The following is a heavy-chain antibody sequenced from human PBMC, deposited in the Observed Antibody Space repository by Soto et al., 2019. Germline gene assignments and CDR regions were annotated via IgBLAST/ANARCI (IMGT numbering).Heavy chain of an antibody. CDR2: ISGSGGST. J-gene: IGHJ3*02. CDR3: AKDLSPYCSGGSCYGPDAFDI. D-gene: IGHD2-15*01. V-gene: IGHV3-23*01. CDR1: GFTFSSYA. Sequence: GGSLRLSCAASGFTFSSYAMSWVRQAPGKGLEWVSAISGSGGSTYYADSVKGRFTISRDNSKNTLYLQMNSLRAEDTAVYYCAKDLSPYCSGGSCYGPDAFDIWGQGTMVTVSS.